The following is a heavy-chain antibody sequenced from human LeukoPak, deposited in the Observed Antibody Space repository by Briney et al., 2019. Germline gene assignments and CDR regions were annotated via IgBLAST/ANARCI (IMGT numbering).Heavy chain of an antibody. D-gene: IGHD5-24*01. Sequence: GRSLRLSCAASGFTFSSYAMHWVRQAPGKGLEWVAVISYDGSNKYYADSVKGRFTISRDNSKNTLYLQMSSLRAEDTAVYYCGKDISGYNNGMDVWGQGTTVTVSS. CDR2: ISYDGSNK. V-gene: IGHV3-30-3*01. J-gene: IGHJ6*02. CDR3: GKDISGYNNGMDV. CDR1: GFTFSSYA.